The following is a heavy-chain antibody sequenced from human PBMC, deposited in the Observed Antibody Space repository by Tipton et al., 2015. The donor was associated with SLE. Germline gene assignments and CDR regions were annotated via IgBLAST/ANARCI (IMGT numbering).Heavy chain of an antibody. Sequence: TLSLTCTVSGGSTTNYYWTWIRQPPGKGLEYIGYVYPSGGSDYNPSLSGRVTISFDTSKNQFSLRLTSATAADTAVYYCARVGHGFDSSGYNSRYYYYMDVWGKGTTVTVSS. CDR2: VYPSGGS. CDR1: GGSTTNYY. D-gene: IGHD3-22*01. CDR3: ARVGHGFDSSGYNSRYYYYMDV. J-gene: IGHJ6*03. V-gene: IGHV4-59*01.